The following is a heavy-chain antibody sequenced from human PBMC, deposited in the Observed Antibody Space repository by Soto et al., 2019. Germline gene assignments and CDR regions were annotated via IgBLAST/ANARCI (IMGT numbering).Heavy chain of an antibody. CDR2: ISYDGSNK. J-gene: IGHJ3*02. Sequence: QVQLVESGGGVVQPGRSLRLSCAASGFTFSSYGMHWVRQAPGKGLEWVAVISYDGSNKYYADSVKGRFTISRDNSKNTLYLQMNSLRAEDTAVYYCAKDRRSGFDAFDIWGQGTMVTVSS. D-gene: IGHD3-22*01. CDR3: AKDRRSGFDAFDI. V-gene: IGHV3-30*18. CDR1: GFTFSSYG.